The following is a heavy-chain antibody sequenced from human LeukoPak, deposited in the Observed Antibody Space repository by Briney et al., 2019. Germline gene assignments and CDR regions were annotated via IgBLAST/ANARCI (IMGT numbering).Heavy chain of an antibody. V-gene: IGHV3-7*01. CDR2: IEKHGSAD. D-gene: IGHD2-2*01. Sequence: GGSLRLSCVGSGFSFSPYWMSWVRQAPGKGLEWLANIEKHGSADYYVDSVKGRLTISRDNAKNSLSLQLDSLRVEDTAVYYCAREVPGVMVAFDLWGQGTMVTVSP. CDR3: AREVPGVMVAFDL. J-gene: IGHJ3*01. CDR1: GFSFSPYW.